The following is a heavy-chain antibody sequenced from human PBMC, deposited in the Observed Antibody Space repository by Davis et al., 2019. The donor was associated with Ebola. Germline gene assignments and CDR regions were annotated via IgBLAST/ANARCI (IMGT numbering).Heavy chain of an antibody. J-gene: IGHJ6*02. Sequence: SVKVSCKASGGTFSSYAISWVRQAPGQGLEWMGGIIPIFGTANYAQKFQGRVTITADESTSTAYMELSSLRSEDTAVYYCAREGDIVVVPAAKSNYYYYGMDVWGQGTTVTVSS. CDR3: AREGDIVVVPAAKSNYYYYGMDV. CDR2: IIPIFGTA. D-gene: IGHD2-2*01. CDR1: GGTFSSYA. V-gene: IGHV1-69*13.